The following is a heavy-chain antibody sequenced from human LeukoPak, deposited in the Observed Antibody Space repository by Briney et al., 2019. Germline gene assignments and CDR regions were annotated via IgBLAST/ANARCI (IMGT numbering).Heavy chain of an antibody. D-gene: IGHD2-15*01. Sequence: PGGSLRLSCATSGFTLNDYGIHWVRQAPGKGLYWVSGVKGDGNKTVYADSVKGRFTVSRDNARDALFLQMNSLRAEDSAVYYCTRDGAESTPNDYWGQGTLVTVSS. CDR2: VKGDGNKT. CDR1: GFTLNDYG. CDR3: TRDGAESTPNDY. J-gene: IGHJ4*02. V-gene: IGHV3-74*01.